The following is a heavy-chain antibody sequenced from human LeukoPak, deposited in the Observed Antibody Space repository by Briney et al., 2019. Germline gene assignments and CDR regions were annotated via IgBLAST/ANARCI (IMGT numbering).Heavy chain of an antibody. Sequence: SVKVSRKASGYTFTSDGISGGRQAPGQGLEWMGGIIPIFGTANYAQKFQGRVTITTDESTSTAYMELSRLRSEDTAVYYCVLDPRYYYDSSGYYFHPDYWGQGTLASVSS. CDR3: VLDPRYYYDSSGYYFHPDY. V-gene: IGHV1-69*05. CDR1: GYTFTSDG. J-gene: IGHJ4*02. D-gene: IGHD3-22*01. CDR2: IIPIFGTA.